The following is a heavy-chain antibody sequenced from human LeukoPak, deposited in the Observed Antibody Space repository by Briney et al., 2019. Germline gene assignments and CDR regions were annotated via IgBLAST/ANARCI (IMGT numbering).Heavy chain of an antibody. CDR2: IIPIFGTA. J-gene: IGHJ4*02. CDR3: TRVPRESYSH. D-gene: IGHD1-26*01. V-gene: IGHV1-69*05. Sequence: SVKVSCKASGGTFSSYAISWVRQAPGQGLEWMGGIIPIFGTANYAQKFQGRVTITTDKSTSTAYMELSSLRSEDTAVYYCTRVPRESYSHWGQGTLVTVSS. CDR1: GGTFSSYA.